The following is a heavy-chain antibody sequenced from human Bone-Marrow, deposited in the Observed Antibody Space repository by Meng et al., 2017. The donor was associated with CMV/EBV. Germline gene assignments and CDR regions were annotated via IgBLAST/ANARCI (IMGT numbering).Heavy chain of an antibody. CDR3: GRVEFLGRSNQKSRTTCLDV. CDR1: GGSISSYY. D-gene: IGHD1-1*01. V-gene: IGHV4-59*01. J-gene: IGHJ6*02. CDR2: IYYSGST. Sequence: SETLSLTCTVSGGSISSYYWSWIRQPPGKGLEWIGYIYYSGSTNYNPSLKSRVTISVDTSKNQFSLKLSSVTAAETAVYYCGRVEFLGRSNQKSRTTCLDVWGQGTRVTVSS.